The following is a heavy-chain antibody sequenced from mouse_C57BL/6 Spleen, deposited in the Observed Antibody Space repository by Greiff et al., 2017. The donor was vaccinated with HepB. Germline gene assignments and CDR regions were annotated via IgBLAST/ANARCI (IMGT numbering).Heavy chain of an antibody. J-gene: IGHJ1*03. CDR1: GYTFPSYW. CDR2: IDPSDSYT. Sequence: QSCKASGYTFPSYWMHWVKQRPGQGLEWIGEIDPSDSYTNYNQKFKGKSTLTVDKSSSTAYMQLSSLTSEDSAVYYCARYYGNYYWYFDVWGTGTTVTVSS. CDR3: ARYYGNYYWYFDV. V-gene: IGHV1-69*01. D-gene: IGHD2-1*01.